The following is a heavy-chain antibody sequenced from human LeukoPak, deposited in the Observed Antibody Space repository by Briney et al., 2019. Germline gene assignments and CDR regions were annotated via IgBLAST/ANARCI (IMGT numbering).Heavy chain of an antibody. CDR2: INPNSGGT. Sequence: ASVKVSCKASGYTFTGYYMHWVRQAPGQGLEWMGWINPNSGGTNYAQKFQGRVTMTRDTSISTAYLQWSSLKASDTAMYYCARRGSSYGISGANWFDPWGQGTLVTVSS. CDR1: GYTFTGYY. CDR3: ARRGSSYGISGANWFDP. D-gene: IGHD5-18*01. V-gene: IGHV1-2*02. J-gene: IGHJ5*02.